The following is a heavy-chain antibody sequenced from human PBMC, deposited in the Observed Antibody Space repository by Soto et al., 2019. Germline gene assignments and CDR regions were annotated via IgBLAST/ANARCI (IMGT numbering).Heavy chain of an antibody. CDR2: IIPIFGTA. CDR3: ARGTMVRWLMNY. D-gene: IGHD3-10*01. CDR1: GGTFSSYA. J-gene: IGHJ4*02. V-gene: IGHV1-69*13. Sequence: ASVKVSCKASGGTFSSYAVSWVRQAPGQGLEWMGGIIPIFGTANYAQKFQGRVTITADESTSTAYMELSSLRSEDTAVYYCARGTMVRWLMNYWGQGTLVTVSS.